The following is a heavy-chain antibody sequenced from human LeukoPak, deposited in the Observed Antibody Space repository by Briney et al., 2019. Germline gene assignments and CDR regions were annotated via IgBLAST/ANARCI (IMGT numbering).Heavy chain of an antibody. D-gene: IGHD2-8*01. Sequence: GGSLRLSCAASGFTFSYYWMSWVRQAPGKGLEWVSGINWNGGSTGYADSVKGRFTISRDNAKNSLYLQMNSLRAEDTALYYCARDRLMVYDSWFDPWGQGTLVTVSS. V-gene: IGHV3-20*04. CDR2: INWNGGST. CDR3: ARDRLMVYDSWFDP. J-gene: IGHJ5*02. CDR1: GFTFSYYW.